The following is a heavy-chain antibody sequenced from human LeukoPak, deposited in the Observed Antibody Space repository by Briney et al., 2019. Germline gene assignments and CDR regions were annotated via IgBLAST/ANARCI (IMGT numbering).Heavy chain of an antibody. Sequence: SETLSLTCTVSGGSISSYYWSWIRQPPGKGLEWIGYIYYSGSTNYNPSLKSRVTISVDTSKNQFSLKLSSVTAADTAVYYCARHDTFYGDYVGGHWFDPWGQGTLVTVSS. CDR3: ARHDTFYGDYVGGHWFDP. CDR1: GGSISSYY. J-gene: IGHJ5*02. V-gene: IGHV4-59*08. D-gene: IGHD4-17*01. CDR2: IYYSGST.